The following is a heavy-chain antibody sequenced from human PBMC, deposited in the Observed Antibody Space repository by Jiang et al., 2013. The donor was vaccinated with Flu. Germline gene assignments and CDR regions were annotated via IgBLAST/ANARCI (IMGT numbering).Heavy chain of an antibody. CDR3: AREVYYSSSPFDY. CDR2: ISHSGST. Sequence: LLKPSETLSLTCTVSGGSINNYYWSWIRQPPGKGLEWIGYISHSGSTKYSPTLKSRVTISLDTSENQFSLRLSSVTAADTAIYYCAREVYYSSSPFDYWGRGTLVTVSS. D-gene: IGHD3-22*01. J-gene: IGHJ4*02. V-gene: IGHV4-59*01. CDR1: GGSINNYY.